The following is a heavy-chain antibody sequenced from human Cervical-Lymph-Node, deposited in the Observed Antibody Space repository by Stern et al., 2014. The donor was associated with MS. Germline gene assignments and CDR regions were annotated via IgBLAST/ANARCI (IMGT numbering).Heavy chain of an antibody. D-gene: IGHD3-16*01. Sequence: QDQLVQSGAEVKKPGASVKVSCKASGYTFTSYDINWVRQATGQGLEWMGWMNPNSGDTGYGQKFQGRVTMTRNTSISTAYMELRSLRSDDTGVYYCARGRVDLIRALGIWGQGTMVTVSS. CDR1: GYTFTSYD. CDR3: ARGRVDLIRALGI. J-gene: IGHJ3*02. V-gene: IGHV1-8*01. CDR2: MNPNSGDT.